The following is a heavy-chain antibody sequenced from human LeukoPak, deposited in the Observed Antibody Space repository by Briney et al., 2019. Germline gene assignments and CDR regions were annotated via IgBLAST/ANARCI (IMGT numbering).Heavy chain of an antibody. V-gene: IGHV1-46*03. D-gene: IGHD4-17*01. J-gene: IGHJ6*03. CDR2: INPSGDST. CDR3: ASGPTVTVPRPLAYYYYMDV. Sequence: ASVKVSCKASGYTFTRNYIHWVRQAPGQGLEWMGIINPSGDSTSYAQKFQGRVTMTRDMATSTVYMELRSLRSEDTAVYYCASGPTVTVPRPLAYYYYMDVWGKGTPVTVSS. CDR1: GYTFTRNY.